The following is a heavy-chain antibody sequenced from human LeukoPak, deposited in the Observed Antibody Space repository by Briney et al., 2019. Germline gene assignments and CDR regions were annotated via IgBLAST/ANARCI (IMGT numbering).Heavy chain of an antibody. CDR3: ARDDSSSPYYYYGMDV. V-gene: IGHV1-2*02. J-gene: IGHJ6*02. CDR2: INPNSGGT. D-gene: IGHD6-13*01. Sequence: GASVKVSCTASGYTFTGYYMHWVRQAPGQGLEWMGWINPNSGGTNYAQKFQGRVTMTRDTSISTAYMELSRLRSDDTAVYYCARDDSSSPYYYYGMDVWGQGTTVTISS. CDR1: GYTFTGYY.